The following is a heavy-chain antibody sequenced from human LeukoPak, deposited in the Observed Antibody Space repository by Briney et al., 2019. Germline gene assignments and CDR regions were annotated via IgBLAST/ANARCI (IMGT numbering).Heavy chain of an antibody. J-gene: IGHJ4*02. V-gene: IGHV3-43*02. D-gene: IGHD3-22*01. Sequence: GGSLRLSCAASGFTFDDYAMHWVRQAPGKGLEWVSLISGDGGSTYYVDSGEGRFTISRDNSKHSLYLQMNSLRTEDTALYYCAKDWGYYYDSSGYFDYWGQGTLVTVSS. CDR3: AKDWGYYYDSSGYFDY. CDR1: GFTFDDYA. CDR2: ISGDGGST.